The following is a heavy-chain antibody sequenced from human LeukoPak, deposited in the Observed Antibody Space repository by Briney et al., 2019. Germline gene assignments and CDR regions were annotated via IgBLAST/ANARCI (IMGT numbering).Heavy chain of an antibody. CDR3: GNLD. Sequence: GGSLRLSCAASEFTFWMHWVRQAPGKGLVWVSQINGDGSSTSYADSVKGRFTISRDNAKNTLYLQMNSLRAEDTAVYYCGNLDWGQGTLVTVSS. J-gene: IGHJ4*02. CDR2: INGDGSST. CDR1: EFTFW. V-gene: IGHV3-74*01.